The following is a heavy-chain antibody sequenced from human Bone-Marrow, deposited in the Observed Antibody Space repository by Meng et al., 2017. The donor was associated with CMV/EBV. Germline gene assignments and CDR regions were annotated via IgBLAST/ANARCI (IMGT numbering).Heavy chain of an antibody. D-gene: IGHD2-2*01. Sequence: YYWSWIRQPSGKGLEWIGEINHSGSTNYNPSLKSRVTISVDTSKNQFSLKLSSVTAADTAVYYCARIIRRRDIVVVPATHPEGWFDPWGQGTLVTVSS. J-gene: IGHJ5*02. CDR3: ARIIRRRDIVVVPATHPEGWFDP. V-gene: IGHV4-34*01. CDR2: INHSGST. CDR1: YY.